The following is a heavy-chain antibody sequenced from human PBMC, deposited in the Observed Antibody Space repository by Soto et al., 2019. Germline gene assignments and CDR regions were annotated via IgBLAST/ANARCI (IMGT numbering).Heavy chain of an antibody. D-gene: IGHD4-4*01. Sequence: QVQLVQSGAEVKKPGSSVKVSCKASGGTFSSYTISWVRQALGQGLDWMGRIFPILGIANYAQKFQGRVTITADKSTSTAYMELSSLRSEDTAVYYCAAGRNSLDYWGQGTLVTVSS. V-gene: IGHV1-69*02. CDR1: GGTFSSYT. CDR2: IFPILGIA. CDR3: AAGRNSLDY. J-gene: IGHJ4*02.